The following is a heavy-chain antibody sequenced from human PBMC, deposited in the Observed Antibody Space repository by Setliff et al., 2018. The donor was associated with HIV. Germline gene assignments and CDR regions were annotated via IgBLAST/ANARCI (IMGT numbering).Heavy chain of an antibody. CDR1: AYTFTNYW. Sequence: PGESLKISCKGSAYTFTNYWIGWVRQMPGKGLEWMGIIYPGDSDTRYSPAFQGQVTISRDNFKNTLYLQMNSLGAEDTAVYYCARDRLESLWFGDLNYMDVWGKGTTVTVSS. CDR2: IYPGDSDT. J-gene: IGHJ6*03. CDR3: ARDRLESLWFGDLNYMDV. V-gene: IGHV5-51*01. D-gene: IGHD3-10*01.